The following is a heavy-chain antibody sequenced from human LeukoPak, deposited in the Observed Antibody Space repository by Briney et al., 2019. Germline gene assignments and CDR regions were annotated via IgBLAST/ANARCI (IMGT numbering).Heavy chain of an antibody. J-gene: IGHJ3*02. Sequence: SPTLSLTFYIAGDSVSSKTAAWNWLRQSPSRGLEWLGRIHYRSKWNLDDVVSVRRRISSKLDQDRNPFSQQLHCVTPDDTALYYCARGGLVRGTINSLIAFDIWGQGIMVTVSS. CDR2: IHYRSKWNL. V-gene: IGHV6-1*01. CDR3: ARGGLVRGTINSLIAFDI. CDR1: GDSVSSKTAA. D-gene: IGHD3-10*01.